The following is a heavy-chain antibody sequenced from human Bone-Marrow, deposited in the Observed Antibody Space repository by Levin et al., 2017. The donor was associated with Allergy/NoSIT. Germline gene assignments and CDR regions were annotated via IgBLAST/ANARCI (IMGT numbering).Heavy chain of an antibody. Sequence: GESLKISCKASGYTFTGYYMHWVRQAPGQGLEWMGRINPNSGGTNYAQKFQGRVTMTRDTSISTAYMELSRLRSDDTAVYYCARDLGAVAAKGEYFQHWGQGTLVTVSS. CDR1: GYTFTGYY. CDR3: ARDLGAVAAKGEYFQH. CDR2: INPNSGGT. J-gene: IGHJ1*01. D-gene: IGHD6-19*01. V-gene: IGHV1-2*06.